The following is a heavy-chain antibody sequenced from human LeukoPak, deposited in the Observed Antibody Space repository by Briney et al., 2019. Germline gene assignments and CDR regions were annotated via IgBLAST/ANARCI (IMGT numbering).Heavy chain of an antibody. D-gene: IGHD4-17*01. Sequence: SETLSLTCTVSGGSISSGDYYWSWIRQPPGKGLEWIGYIYYSGSTYYNPSLKSRVTISVDTFKNQFSLKLSSVTAADTAVYYCARDFGPYGEPIDYWGQGTLVTVSS. CDR1: GGSISSGDYY. CDR2: IYYSGST. V-gene: IGHV4-30-4*01. CDR3: ARDFGPYGEPIDY. J-gene: IGHJ4*02.